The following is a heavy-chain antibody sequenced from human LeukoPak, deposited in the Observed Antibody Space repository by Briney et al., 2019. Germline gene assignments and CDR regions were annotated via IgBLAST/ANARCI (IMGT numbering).Heavy chain of an antibody. Sequence: SETLSLTCSVSTGSINSYFWGWVRQPARKGLEWIGRIYTTGTTNYSPSLKSRLSMSVDTSKNQFSLRLTSVTAADTAVYYCGRQGYTASYYFLDYWSQGALVTVSS. CDR1: TGSINSYF. D-gene: IGHD1-26*01. J-gene: IGHJ4*02. CDR3: GRQGYTASYYFLDY. V-gene: IGHV4-4*07. CDR2: IYTTGTT.